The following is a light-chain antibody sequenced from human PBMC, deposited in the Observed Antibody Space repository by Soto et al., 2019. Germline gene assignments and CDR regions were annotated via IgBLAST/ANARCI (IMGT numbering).Light chain of an antibody. V-gene: IGLV2-14*01. J-gene: IGLJ1*01. CDR2: DVR. Sequence: HSELTQATSGSGSPGQSSSISCTRTSRDVGGYNYVSWYQQHPGKAPKLMIYDVRNRPSGVSNRFSGSKSVNTASLTISGLQAEDEADYYCSSYTTISTYVFGTGTKVTVL. CDR1: SRDVGGYNY. CDR3: SSYTTISTYV.